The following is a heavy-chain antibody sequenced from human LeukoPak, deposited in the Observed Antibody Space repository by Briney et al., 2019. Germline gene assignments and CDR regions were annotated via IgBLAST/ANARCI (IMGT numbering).Heavy chain of an antibody. CDR2: ISSSSSYI. J-gene: IGHJ6*02. D-gene: IGHD3-22*01. CDR3: ARDRGYYDSSGYFGYYYGMDV. CDR1: GFTFSSYS. Sequence: KPGGSLRLSCAASGFTFSSYSMNWVRQAPGKGLEWVSSISSSSSYIYYADSVKGRFTISRDNAKNSLYLQMNSLRAEDTAVYYCARDRGYYDSSGYFGYYYGMDVWGQGTTVTVSS. V-gene: IGHV3-21*01.